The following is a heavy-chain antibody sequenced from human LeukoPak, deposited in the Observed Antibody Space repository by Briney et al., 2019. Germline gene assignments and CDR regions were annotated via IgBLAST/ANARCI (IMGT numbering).Heavy chain of an antibody. CDR1: GGTFSSYA. D-gene: IGHD2-21*01. CDR2: IIPIFGTA. V-gene: IGHV1-69*13. Sequence: SVRVSCKASGGTFSSYAISWVRQAPGQGLEWMGGIIPIFGTANYAQKFQGRVTITADESTSTAYMELSSLRSEDTAVYYCARVKYCGGDCYSHFDYWGQGTLVTVSS. J-gene: IGHJ4*02. CDR3: ARVKYCGGDCYSHFDY.